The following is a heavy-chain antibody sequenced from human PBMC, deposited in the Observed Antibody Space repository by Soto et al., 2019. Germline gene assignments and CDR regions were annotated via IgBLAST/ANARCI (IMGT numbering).Heavy chain of an antibody. V-gene: IGHV4-4*02. CDR3: ARDRLVQVHYYYYYGMDV. J-gene: IGHJ6*02. CDR1: GGSISSSNW. D-gene: IGHD6-19*01. Sequence: SETLSLTCAVSGGSISSSNWWSWVRQPPGKGLEWIGEIYHSGSTNYNPSLKSRVTVSVDKSKNQFSLKLSSVTAADTAVYYCARDRLVQVHYYYYYGMDVWGQGTTVTVSS. CDR2: IYHSGST.